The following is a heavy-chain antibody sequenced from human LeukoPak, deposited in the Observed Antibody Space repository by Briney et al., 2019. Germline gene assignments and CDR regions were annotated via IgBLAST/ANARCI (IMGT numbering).Heavy chain of an antibody. CDR3: ARMGLWFGERGYYYYGMDV. Sequence: SETLSLTCTVSGGSISSYYWSWIRQPPGKGLEWIGYIYYSGSANYNPSLKSRVTISVDTSKNQFSLKLSSVTAADTAVYYCARMGLWFGERGYYYYGMDVWGQGTTVTVSS. J-gene: IGHJ6*02. CDR2: IYYSGSA. V-gene: IGHV4-59*08. CDR1: GGSISSYY. D-gene: IGHD3-10*01.